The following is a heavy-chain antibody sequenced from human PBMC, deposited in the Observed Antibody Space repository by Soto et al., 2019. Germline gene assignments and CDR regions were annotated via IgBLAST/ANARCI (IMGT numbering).Heavy chain of an antibody. CDR3: ASLQPWFDP. J-gene: IGHJ5*02. CDR1: GYTFARYW. V-gene: IGHV5-10-1*01. Sequence: FRTSSGYTFARYWIIWLRQMPGKGLEWMGRIDPSDSYTNYSPSFQGHVTISADKSISTAYLQWSSLKASDTAMYYCASLQPWFDPWGQGTLVTVSS. CDR2: IDPSDSYT.